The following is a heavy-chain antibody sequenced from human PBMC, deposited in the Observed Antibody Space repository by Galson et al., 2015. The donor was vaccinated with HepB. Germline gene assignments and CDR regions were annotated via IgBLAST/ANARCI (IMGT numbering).Heavy chain of an antibody. Sequence: SLRLSCAASGFTFDDYAMHWVRQAPGKGLEWVSGISWSSGSIGYADSVKGRFTISRDNAKNSLYLQMNSLGAEDTALYYCAKGQRMMQLWSDFHCWGQGTLVTVSS. J-gene: IGHJ4*02. CDR3: AKGQRMMQLWSDFHC. V-gene: IGHV3-9*01. D-gene: IGHD5-18*01. CDR1: GFTFDDYA. CDR2: ISWSSGSI.